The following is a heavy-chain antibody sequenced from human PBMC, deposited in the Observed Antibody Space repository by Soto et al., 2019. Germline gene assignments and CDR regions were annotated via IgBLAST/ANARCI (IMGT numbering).Heavy chain of an antibody. CDR1: RGTFTNYA. J-gene: IGHJ4*02. Sequence: QVYLVQSGAEVKKPGSSVKVSCKALRGTFTNYAFSWVRQAPGQGLEWMGGIMPFFGSGNYAQKFQGRITITADEATSSVYLELTSLRSEDTAVYYCARDRAGYYSPFVYWGQGTLVTVSS. V-gene: IGHV1-69*01. D-gene: IGHD3-22*01. CDR2: IMPFFGSG. CDR3: ARDRAGYYSPFVY.